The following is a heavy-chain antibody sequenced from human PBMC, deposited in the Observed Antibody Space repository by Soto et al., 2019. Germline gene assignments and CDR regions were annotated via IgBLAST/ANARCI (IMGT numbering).Heavy chain of an antibody. Sequence: EVQLLEAGGNLIQPGGSLRLSCAASGFTFSSYAMSSVRQAPGQGLEWLSAISGPGATIYYADSVKGRFTISRDNSKNTLYLQMNSLTAEDTAVYYCAKMLTMVRGVTGLRDFDFWGQGTLVTVSS. V-gene: IGHV3-23*01. J-gene: IGHJ4*02. CDR2: ISGPGATI. D-gene: IGHD3-10*01. CDR3: AKMLTMVRGVTGLRDFDF. CDR1: GFTFSSYA.